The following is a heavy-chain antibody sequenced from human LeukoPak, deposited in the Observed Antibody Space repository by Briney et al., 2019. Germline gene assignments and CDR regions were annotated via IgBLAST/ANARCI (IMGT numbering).Heavy chain of an antibody. CDR1: GFTFSSYV. Sequence: GRSLRLSCAASGFTFSSYVMSWVSQVPGKGLEWDSAISGSGGGTYYADSVKGRFTISRDNSKNTLYLQTTSLRAEDTALYYCARRGAAGTYYFDYWGQGTLVTVSS. J-gene: IGHJ4*02. D-gene: IGHD6-13*01. CDR2: ISGSGGGT. V-gene: IGHV3-23*01. CDR3: ARRGAAGTYYFDY.